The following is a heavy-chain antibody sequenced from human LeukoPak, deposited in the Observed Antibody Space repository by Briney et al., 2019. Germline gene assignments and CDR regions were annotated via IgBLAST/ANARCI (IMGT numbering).Heavy chain of an antibody. V-gene: IGHV1-2*02. CDR3: ARGIVLMVYAAEKTNWFDP. CDR2: INPNSGGT. J-gene: IGHJ5*02. Sequence: ASVKVSCKAPGYTFTGYYMHWVRQAPGQGLEWMGWINPNSGGTNYAQKFQGRVTMTRDTSISTAYMELSRLRSDDTAVYYCARGIVLMVYAAEKTNWFDPWGQGTLVTVSS. CDR1: GYTFTGYY. D-gene: IGHD2-8*01.